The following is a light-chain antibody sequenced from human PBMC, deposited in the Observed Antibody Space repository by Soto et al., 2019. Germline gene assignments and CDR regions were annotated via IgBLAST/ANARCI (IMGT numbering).Light chain of an antibody. V-gene: IGKV1-5*03. CDR1: QSISSW. J-gene: IGKJ1*01. CDR2: KAF. CDR3: QQYNDNWT. Sequence: DIQMTQSPSTLSASVGDRVNITCRASQSISSWLAWYQQKPGKAPKLLIYKAFTLQSGVPSRFSGSGSGTEFTLAISSLQPDDSATYYCQQYNDNWTFGQGTKV.